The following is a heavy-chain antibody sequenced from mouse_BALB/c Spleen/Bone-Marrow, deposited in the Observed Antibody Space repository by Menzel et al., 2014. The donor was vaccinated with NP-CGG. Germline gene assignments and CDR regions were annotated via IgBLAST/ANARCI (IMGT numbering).Heavy chain of an antibody. CDR1: GYTFSSYW. Sequence: VKLMESGAELAKPGASVKMSCKASGYTFSSYWMHWVKQRPGQGLEWIGYISPTTGYTEYSQKSKDKATLTADKSSSAAYMQLSSLTSEDSAVYYCARYGNFLAMDYWGQGTSVTVSS. D-gene: IGHD1-1*01. J-gene: IGHJ4*01. V-gene: IGHV1-7*01. CDR2: ISPTTGYT. CDR3: ARYGNFLAMDY.